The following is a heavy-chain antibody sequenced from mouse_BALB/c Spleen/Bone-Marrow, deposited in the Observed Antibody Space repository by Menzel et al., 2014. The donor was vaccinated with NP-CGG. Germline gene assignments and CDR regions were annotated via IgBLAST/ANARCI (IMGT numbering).Heavy chain of an antibody. CDR2: IYPSDSYT. CDR3: TRRDYAMDY. V-gene: IGHV1-69*02. J-gene: IGHJ4*01. CDR1: GYTFTSYW. Sequence: QVQLQQSGAELVRPGASVKLSCKASGYTFTSYWINWVKQRPGQGLEWIGNIYPSDSYTNYNQKFKDKATLTVDKSSSTAYMQLSSPTPEDSAVYYCTRRDYAMDYWGQGTSVTVSS.